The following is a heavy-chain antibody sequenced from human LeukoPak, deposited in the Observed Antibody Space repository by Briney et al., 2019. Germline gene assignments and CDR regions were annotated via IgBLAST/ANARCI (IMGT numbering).Heavy chain of an antibody. V-gene: IGHV4-4*07. CDR3: AREIVVVPAAMADWFDP. CDR1: GGSISSYY. J-gene: IGHJ5*02. CDR2: IYTSGST. Sequence: SETLSLTCTVSGGSISSYYWSWIRQPAGKGLEWIGRIYTSGSTNYNPSLKSRVTMSADTSKNQFSLKLSSVTAADTAVYYCAREIVVVPAAMADWFDPWGQGTLVTVSS. D-gene: IGHD2-2*01.